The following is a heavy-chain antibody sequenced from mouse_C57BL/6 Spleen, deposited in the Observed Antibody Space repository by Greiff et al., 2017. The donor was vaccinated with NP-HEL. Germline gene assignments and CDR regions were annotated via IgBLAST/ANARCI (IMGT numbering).Heavy chain of an antibody. CDR2: IDPETGGT. D-gene: IGHD1-1*01. J-gene: IGHJ3*01. CDR3: TRRNYYGSSYVFAY. V-gene: IGHV1-15*01. Sequence: QVQLQHSGAELVRPGASVTLSCKASGYTFTDYEMHWVKQTPVHGLEWIGAIDPETGGTAYNQKFKGKAILTADKSSSTAYMELRSLTSEDSAVYYCTRRNYYGSSYVFAYWGQGTLVTVSA. CDR1: GYTFTDYE.